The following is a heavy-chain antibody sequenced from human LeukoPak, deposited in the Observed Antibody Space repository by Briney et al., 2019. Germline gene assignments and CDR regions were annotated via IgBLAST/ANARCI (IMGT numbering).Heavy chain of an antibody. V-gene: IGHV3-21*01. CDR1: GFTFSSYS. CDR3: ARDHHVDTAMVHDAFDI. J-gene: IGHJ3*02. D-gene: IGHD5-18*01. CDR2: ISSSSSYI. Sequence: GGSLRLSCAASGFTFSSYSMNWVRQAPGKGLEWVSSISSSSSYIYYADSVKGRFTISRDNAKNSLYLQMNSLRAEDTAVYYCARDHHVDTAMVHDAFDIWGQGTMVTVSS.